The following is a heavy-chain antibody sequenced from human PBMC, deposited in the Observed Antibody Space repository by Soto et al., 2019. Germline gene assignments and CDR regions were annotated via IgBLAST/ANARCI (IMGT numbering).Heavy chain of an antibody. CDR2: ISGSGGST. D-gene: IGHD2-2*01. CDR1: GFTFSSYA. J-gene: IGHJ5*02. Sequence: PGGSLRLSCAASGFTFSSYAMSWVRQAPGKGLEWVSAISGSGGSTYYADSVKGRFTISRDNSKNTLYLQMNSLRAEDTAVYYYAKVGVPAAVLNWFDPWGQGTLVTVSS. V-gene: IGHV3-23*01. CDR3: AKVGVPAAVLNWFDP.